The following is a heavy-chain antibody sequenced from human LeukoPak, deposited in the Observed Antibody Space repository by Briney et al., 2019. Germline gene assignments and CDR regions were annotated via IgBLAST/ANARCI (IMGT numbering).Heavy chain of an antibody. CDR2: INWNGGST. D-gene: IGHD6-19*01. CDR1: GFTFDDYG. J-gene: IGHJ4*02. V-gene: IGHV3-20*04. Sequence: GGSLRLSCAASGFTFDDYGMSWVRQAPGEGLEWVSGINWNGGSTGYADSVKGRFTISRDNAKNSLYLQMNSLRAEDTALYYCARVGSSGWPSRRGVDYWGQGTLVTVSS. CDR3: ARVGSSGWPSRRGVDY.